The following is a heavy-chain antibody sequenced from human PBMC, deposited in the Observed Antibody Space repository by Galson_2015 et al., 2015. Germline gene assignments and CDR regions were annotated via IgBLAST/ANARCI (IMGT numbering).Heavy chain of an antibody. Sequence: CAISGDSVSSTSAGWNWIRQSPSRGLEWLGRTYYRSKWFSYSASSVRSRIRISPDTSKNQFSMQLNSVTPEDTAVYYCARAGQFYFDYWGQGILVTVSP. V-gene: IGHV6-1*01. CDR3: ARAGQFYFDY. CDR2: TYYRSKWFS. J-gene: IGHJ4*02. CDR1: GDSVSSTSAG.